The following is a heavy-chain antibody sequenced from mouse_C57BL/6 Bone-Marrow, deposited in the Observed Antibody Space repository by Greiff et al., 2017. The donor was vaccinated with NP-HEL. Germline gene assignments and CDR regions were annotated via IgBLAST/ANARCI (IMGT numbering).Heavy chain of an antibody. CDR2: IDPENGDT. CDR1: GFNIKDDY. V-gene: IGHV14-4*01. J-gene: IGHJ2*01. CDR3: TQTAQVLDY. D-gene: IGHD3-2*02. Sequence: EVKLQESGAELVRPGASVKLSCTASGFNIKDDYMHWVKQRPEQGLEWIGWIDPENGDTEYASKFQGKATITADTSSNTAYLQLSSLTSEDTAVYYCTQTAQVLDYWGQGTTLTVSS.